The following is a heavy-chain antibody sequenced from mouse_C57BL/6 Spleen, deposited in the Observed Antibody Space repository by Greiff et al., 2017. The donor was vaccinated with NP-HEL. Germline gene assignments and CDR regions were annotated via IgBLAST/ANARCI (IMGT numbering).Heavy chain of an antibody. CDR1: GYTFTSYW. CDR2: IDPSDSYT. V-gene: IGHV1-59*01. J-gene: IGHJ4*01. CDR3: ASHDSYYAMDY. Sequence: QVQLQQPGAELVRPGTSVKLSCKASGYTFTSYWMHWVKQRPGQGLEWIGVIDPSDSYTNYNQKFKGKATLTVDTSSSTAYMELSSLTSEDSAVYDCASHDSYYAMDYWGKGPSVTVST. D-gene: IGHD2-4*01.